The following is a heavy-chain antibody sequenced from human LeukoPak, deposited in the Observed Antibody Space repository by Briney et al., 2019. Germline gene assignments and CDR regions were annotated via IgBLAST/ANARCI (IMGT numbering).Heavy chain of an antibody. Sequence: PSQTLSLTCTVSGGSISSGGCYWSWIRQHPGKGLEWIGYIYYSGSTYYNPSLKSRVTISVDTSKNQFSLKLSSVTAADTAVYYCARVNYDFWSGYYGRWNWFDPWGQGTLVTVSS. D-gene: IGHD3-3*01. CDR1: GGSISSGGCY. CDR2: IYYSGST. V-gene: IGHV4-31*03. J-gene: IGHJ5*02. CDR3: ARVNYDFWSGYYGRWNWFDP.